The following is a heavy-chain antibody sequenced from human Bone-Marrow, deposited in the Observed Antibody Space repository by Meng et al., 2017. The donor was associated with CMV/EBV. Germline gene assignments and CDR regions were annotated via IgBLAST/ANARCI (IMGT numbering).Heavy chain of an antibody. Sequence: GESLKISCAASGFTVSSNYMSWVRQAPGKGLEWVSVIYSGGSTYYADSVKGRFTISRDNSKNTLYLQMNSLRAEDTAVYYCARDLGRNYDFWSGYYTLGGGMDVWGQGATVTIYS. D-gene: IGHD3-3*01. CDR1: GFTVSSNY. V-gene: IGHV3-53*01. J-gene: IGHJ6*02. CDR2: IYSGGST. CDR3: ARDLGRNYDFWSGYYTLGGGMDV.